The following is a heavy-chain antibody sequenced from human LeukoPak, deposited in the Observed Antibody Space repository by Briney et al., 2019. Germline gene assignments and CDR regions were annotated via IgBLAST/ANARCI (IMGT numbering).Heavy chain of an antibody. J-gene: IGHJ4*02. CDR2: ISGSGGST. V-gene: IGHV3-23*01. CDR3: AKFWGVHELTTVTPFDY. Sequence: GGSLRLSCAASGFTFSSYAMSWVRQAPGKGLEWVSAISGSGGSTYYADSVKGRFTISRDNSKNTLYLQMNSLRAEDTAVYYCAKFWGVHELTTVTPFDYWGQGTLVTVSS. CDR1: GFTFSSYA. D-gene: IGHD4-17*01.